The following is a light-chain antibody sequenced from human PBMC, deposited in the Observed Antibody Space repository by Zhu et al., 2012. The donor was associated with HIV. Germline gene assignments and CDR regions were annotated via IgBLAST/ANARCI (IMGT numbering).Light chain of an antibody. CDR1: ESLSSTY. J-gene: IGKJ1*01. CDR2: GSS. V-gene: IGKV3-20*01. CDR3: QQYRSSPT. Sequence: EIVLTQSPGTLSLSPGEKATLSCRASESLSSTYLAWYQQKPGQAPRLLVFGSSSRATGIPDRFSGSGSETDFTLTISRLEPEDFAVYYCQQYRSSPTFGQGTKVE.